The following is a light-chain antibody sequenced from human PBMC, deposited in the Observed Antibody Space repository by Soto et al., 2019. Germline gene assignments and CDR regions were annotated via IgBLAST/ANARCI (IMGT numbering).Light chain of an antibody. V-gene: IGLV4-60*02. Sequence: QLVLTQSSSASASLGSSVKLTCTLSRGHSSYIIAWHQHQPVKAPRYLMKLEGSGSYNKGSGVPDRCSGSSSGADRYLTISNLQFEDEADYYCETWDSNTRVFGGGTKLTVL. CDR2: LEGSGSY. CDR1: RGHSSYI. J-gene: IGLJ3*02. CDR3: ETWDSNTRV.